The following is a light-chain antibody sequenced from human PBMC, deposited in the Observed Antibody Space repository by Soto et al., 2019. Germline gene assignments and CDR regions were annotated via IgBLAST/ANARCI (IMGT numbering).Light chain of an antibody. Sequence: DLQMTQSPSSLSASVGDRVTITCRASQSIGNYLNWYQQKPGKAPKLLMYAASTLQTGVPSRFGGSGSETDFTLTISSLQPEDFATYYCQQNYVSPTWTFGQGTKVEIK. J-gene: IGKJ1*01. CDR3: QQNYVSPTWT. V-gene: IGKV1-39*01. CDR2: AAS. CDR1: QSIGNY.